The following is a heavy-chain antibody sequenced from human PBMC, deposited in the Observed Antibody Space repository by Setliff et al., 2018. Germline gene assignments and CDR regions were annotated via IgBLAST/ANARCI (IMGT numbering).Heavy chain of an antibody. Sequence: ASVNVSCKVSGYTFPGYYMHWVRQAPGQGLGWMGWINPNSGGTNYAQKFQGRVTMTRDKSISTAYMELSRLRSDDTAVYYCARARIVGVTGPWGQGTLVTVSS. D-gene: IGHD1-26*01. CDR2: INPNSGGT. CDR1: GYTFPGYY. V-gene: IGHV1-2*02. CDR3: ARARIVGVTGP. J-gene: IGHJ5*02.